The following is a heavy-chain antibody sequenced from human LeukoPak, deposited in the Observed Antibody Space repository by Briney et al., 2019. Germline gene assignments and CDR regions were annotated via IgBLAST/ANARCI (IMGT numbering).Heavy chain of an antibody. D-gene: IGHD3-10*01. CDR3: ARLRGGTITLLRGAFDR. J-gene: IGHJ4*02. CDR2: IFPGDSDT. CDR1: GYTFTNDW. Sequence: GESLKISCSTSGYTFTNDWIGWVRQMPGKGLEWMGMIFPGDSDTRYGPSFQGQATISADKSISTAYVQWSSLKASDTAYYYCARLRGGTITLLRGAFDRWGQGTLVTVSS. V-gene: IGHV5-51*01.